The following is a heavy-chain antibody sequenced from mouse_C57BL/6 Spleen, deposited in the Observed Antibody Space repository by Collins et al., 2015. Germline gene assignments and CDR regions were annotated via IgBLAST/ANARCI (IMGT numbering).Heavy chain of an antibody. V-gene: IGHV1-52*01. CDR1: GCTFTSYW. CDR3: AGQLRDGAMDY. J-gene: IGHJ4*01. CDR2: IDPSDSET. Sequence: QVQLQQPGAELVRPGSSVKLSCKASGCTFTSYWMHWVKQRPIQGLEWIGNIDPSDSETHYNQKFKDKATLTVDKSSSTAYMQLSSLTSEDSAVYYCAGQLRDGAMDYWGQGTSVTVSS. D-gene: IGHD3-2*02.